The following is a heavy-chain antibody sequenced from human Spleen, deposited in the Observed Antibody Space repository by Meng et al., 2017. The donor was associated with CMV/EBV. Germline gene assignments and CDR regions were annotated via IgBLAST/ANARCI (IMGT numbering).Heavy chain of an antibody. V-gene: IGHV4-38-2*02. CDR3: ASPTITSGHFDH. CDR2: IYHSGST. Sequence: SETLSLTCTVSGYSISSGFYWGWIRQPPGKGLEWIGSIYHSGSTYYNLSLKSRVTISVDTSKNQFSLKLSSVTAADTAVYYCASPTITSGHFDHWGQGTLVTVSS. CDR1: GYSISSGFY. D-gene: IGHD4-11*01. J-gene: IGHJ4*02.